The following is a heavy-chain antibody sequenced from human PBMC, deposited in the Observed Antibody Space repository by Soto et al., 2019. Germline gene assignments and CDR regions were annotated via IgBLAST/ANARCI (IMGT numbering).Heavy chain of an antibody. Sequence: VQLQESGPGLVKPSETLSLTCTVSGGSVSSGSYYWSGIRQPPGKGLEWIGYIYYSGSTNYNPSLKSRVTISVDTSKNQFSLKLSSVSAADTAVYYCARVRSSGDSLGYWGQGTLVTVSS. CDR2: IYYSGST. CDR1: GGSVSSGSYY. J-gene: IGHJ4*02. CDR3: ARVRSSGDSLGY. D-gene: IGHD3-22*01. V-gene: IGHV4-61*01.